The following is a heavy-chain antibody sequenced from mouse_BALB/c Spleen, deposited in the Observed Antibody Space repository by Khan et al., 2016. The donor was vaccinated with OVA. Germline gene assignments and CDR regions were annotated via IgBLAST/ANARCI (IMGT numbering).Heavy chain of an antibody. D-gene: IGHD2-1*01. V-gene: IGHV5-9-3*01. J-gene: IGHJ3*01. CDR2: INSDGDYT. Sequence: EVELVESGGGLVKPGESLKLSCAASGFTFSTYAMSWVRQTPEKRLEWVATINSDGDYTYYPDSVTGRFTISRDNAKNTLYRQMSSLRSEDTAMYYCARSPYGNFAYWGQGTLVTVSA. CDR1: GFTFSTYA. CDR3: ARSPYGNFAY.